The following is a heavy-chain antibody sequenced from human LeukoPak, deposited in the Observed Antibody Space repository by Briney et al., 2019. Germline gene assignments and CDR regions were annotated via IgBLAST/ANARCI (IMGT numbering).Heavy chain of an antibody. CDR2: ISSSSDTI. CDR3: AKGHRIAARPYFDY. D-gene: IGHD6-6*01. V-gene: IGHV3-11*01. Sequence: GGSLRLSCTASGFTFSDYYMSWIRQTPGKGLEWVSYISSSSDTIYYADSVKGRFTISRDNAKNSLYLQMNSLRAEDTAVYYCAKGHRIAARPYFDYWGQGTLVTVSS. J-gene: IGHJ4*02. CDR1: GFTFSDYY.